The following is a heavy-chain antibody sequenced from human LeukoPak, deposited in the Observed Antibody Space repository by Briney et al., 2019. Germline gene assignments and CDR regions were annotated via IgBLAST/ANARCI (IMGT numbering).Heavy chain of an antibody. V-gene: IGHV3-64*01. Sequence: GGSLRLSCAASGFTFISYAMHWVRQAPGKGLEYVSAISSNGGSTYYANSVKGRFTISRDNSKNTLYLQMGSLGAEDMAVYYCARDNRPGYSGSYCFDYWGQGTLVTVSS. D-gene: IGHD1-26*01. CDR3: ARDNRPGYSGSYCFDY. CDR1: GFTFISYA. J-gene: IGHJ4*02. CDR2: ISSNGGST.